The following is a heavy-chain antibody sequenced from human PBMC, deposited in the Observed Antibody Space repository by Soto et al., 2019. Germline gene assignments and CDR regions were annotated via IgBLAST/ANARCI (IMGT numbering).Heavy chain of an antibody. J-gene: IGHJ4*02. D-gene: IGHD1-26*01. CDR2: MNPGSGNT. Sequence: ASVKVSCKASGYTFTSYDINWVRQATGQGLEWMGWMNPGSGNTGYAEHFQGRVTMTRNTSTSTAYMQLSSLTSEDTAVYYCARDDSGFSGSHYIDYFNYWGQGALVTVSS. CDR3: ARDDSGFSGSHYIDYFNY. V-gene: IGHV1-8*01. CDR1: GYTFTSYD.